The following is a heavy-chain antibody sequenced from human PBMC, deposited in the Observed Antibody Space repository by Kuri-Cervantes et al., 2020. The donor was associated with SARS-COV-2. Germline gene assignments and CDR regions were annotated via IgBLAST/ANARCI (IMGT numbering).Heavy chain of an antibody. V-gene: IGHV1-46*01. Sequence: ASVKVSCKASGYTFTSYYMHWVRQAPGQGLEWMGIINPSGGSTSYAQKFQGRVTMTRDTSTSTVYMELSSLRSEDTAEYYCASPYYYDSSGSDAFDIWGQGIMVTVSS. J-gene: IGHJ3*02. CDR2: INPSGGST. D-gene: IGHD3-22*01. CDR3: ASPYYYDSSGSDAFDI. CDR1: GYTFTSYY.